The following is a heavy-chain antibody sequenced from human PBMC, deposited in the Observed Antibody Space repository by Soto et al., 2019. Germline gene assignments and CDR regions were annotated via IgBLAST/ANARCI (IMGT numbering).Heavy chain of an antibody. CDR3: ARAYSGSYYAWLGY. V-gene: IGHV3-33*01. CDR2: IWYDGSNK. Sequence: QVQLVESGGGVVQPGRSLRLSCAASGFTFSSYGMHWVRQAPGKGLGWVAVIWYDGSNKYYADSVKGRFTISRDNSKNTLYLQLNSLRAEDKAVYYCARAYSGSYYAWLGYWGQGTLVTVSS. CDR1: GFTFSSYG. J-gene: IGHJ4*02. D-gene: IGHD1-26*01.